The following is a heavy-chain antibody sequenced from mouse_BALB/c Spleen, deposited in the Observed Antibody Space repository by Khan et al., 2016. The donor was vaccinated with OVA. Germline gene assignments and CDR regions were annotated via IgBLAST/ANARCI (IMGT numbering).Heavy chain of an antibody. CDR3: TRFHELDYFYY. CDR2: IYPGISDT. Sequence: VQLQQSGTVLARPGASVKMSCKASGYSFTSYWMHWVKQRPGLGLEWIGAIYPGISDTRYNQKFKGKAKLTAVTSATTAYMELSSLTNEDSAVXYCTRFHELDYFYYWGQGTLFTVSS. CDR1: GYSFTSYW. V-gene: IGHV1-5*01. J-gene: IGHJ2*01.